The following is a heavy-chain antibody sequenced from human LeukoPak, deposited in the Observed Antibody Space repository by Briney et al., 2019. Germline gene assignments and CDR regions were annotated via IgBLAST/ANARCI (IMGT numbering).Heavy chain of an antibody. CDR1: GYTFTGYY. J-gene: IGHJ6*02. D-gene: IGHD3-10*01. CDR3: ARVNHGSGSYNFLGIWVSDYYYGMDV. Sequence: ASVKVSCKASGYTFTGYYMHWVRQAPGQGLECMGWISAYNGNTNYAQKLQGRVTMTTDTSTSTAYMELRSLRSDDTAVYYCARVNHGSGSYNFLGIWVSDYYYGMDVWGQGTTVTVSS. CDR2: ISAYNGNT. V-gene: IGHV1-18*04.